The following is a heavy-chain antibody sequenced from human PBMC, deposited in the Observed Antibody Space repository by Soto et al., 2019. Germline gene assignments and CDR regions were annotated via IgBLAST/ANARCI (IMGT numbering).Heavy chain of an antibody. CDR1: GFTFSSYS. D-gene: IGHD4-17*01. V-gene: IGHV3-48*02. J-gene: IGHJ6*02. CDR2: ISSSSSTI. CDR3: ARDRTTGDYGDRHYYYYGMDV. Sequence: EVQLVESGGGLVQPGGSLRLSCAASGFTFSSYSMNWVRQAPGKGLEWVSYISSSSSTIYYADSVKGRFTISRDNAKNSLYLQMNSLRDEDTAVYYCARDRTTGDYGDRHYYYYGMDVWGQGTTVTVSS.